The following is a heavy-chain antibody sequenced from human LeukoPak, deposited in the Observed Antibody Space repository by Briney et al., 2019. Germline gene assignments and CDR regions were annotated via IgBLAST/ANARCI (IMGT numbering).Heavy chain of an antibody. V-gene: IGHV3-64D*06. CDR1: GFTFSSYA. CDR3: VKLPKSVRHYDSSGYYDY. CDR2: ISSNGGST. Sequence: GGSLRLSCSVSGFTFSSYAMHWVRQAPGKGLEYVSAISSNGGSTYYADSVKGRFTISRDNSKNTLYLQMSSLRAEDTAVYYCVKLPKSVRHYDSSGYYDYWGQGTLVTVSS. D-gene: IGHD3-22*01. J-gene: IGHJ4*02.